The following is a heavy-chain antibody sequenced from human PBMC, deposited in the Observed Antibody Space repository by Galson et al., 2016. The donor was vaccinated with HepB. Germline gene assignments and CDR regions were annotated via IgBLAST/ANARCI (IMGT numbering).Heavy chain of an antibody. D-gene: IGHD3-16*02. CDR1: GYSFTNYW. CDR2: IDPSDSYT. V-gene: IGHV5-10-1*01. CDR3: ASGPILAVWGSCRPPHPADY. J-gene: IGHJ4*02. Sequence: QSGAEVKKPGESLRISCKGSGYSFTNYWISWVRQVPGKGLEWMGKIDPSDSYTIYSPSFRGHVTVSVDRSISTAYLQWNSLKASDTAMYYCASGPILAVWGSCRPPHPADYWGQGTLVTVSS.